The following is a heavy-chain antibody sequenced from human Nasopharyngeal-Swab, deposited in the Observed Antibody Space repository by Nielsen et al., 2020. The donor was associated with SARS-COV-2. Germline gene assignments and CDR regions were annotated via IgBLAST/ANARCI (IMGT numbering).Heavy chain of an antibody. D-gene: IGHD6-6*01. CDR3: ARDEKSSEYYFDY. CDR2: ISSSSSYI. Sequence: GESLKISCAASGFTFSSYSMNWVRRAPGKGLEWVSSISSSSSYIYYADSVKGRFTISRDNAKNSLYLQMNSLRAEDTAVYYCARDEKSSEYYFDYWGQGTLVTVSS. J-gene: IGHJ4*02. V-gene: IGHV3-21*01. CDR1: GFTFSSYS.